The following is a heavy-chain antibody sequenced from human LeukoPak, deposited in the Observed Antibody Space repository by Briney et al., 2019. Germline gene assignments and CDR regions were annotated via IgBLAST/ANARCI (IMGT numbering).Heavy chain of an antibody. Sequence: GGSLRLSCAASGFTFSSYGMHWVRQAPGRGLEWVSSISGSGGSTYYADSVKGRFTVSRDSSKSTLHLQMNSLSAEDTAIYYCAKVAYSASWYAFDSWGQGTLVTVSS. D-gene: IGHD6-13*01. CDR3: AKVAYSASWYAFDS. CDR1: GFTFSSYG. V-gene: IGHV3-23*01. CDR2: ISGSGGST. J-gene: IGHJ4*02.